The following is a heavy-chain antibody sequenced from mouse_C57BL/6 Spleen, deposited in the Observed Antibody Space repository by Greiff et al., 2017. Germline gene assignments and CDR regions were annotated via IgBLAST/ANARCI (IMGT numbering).Heavy chain of an antibody. V-gene: IGHV5-9*01. D-gene: IGHD4-1*02. J-gene: IGHJ1*03. Sequence: EVKLLESGGGLVKPGGSLKLSCAASGFTFSSYTMSWVRQTPGQRLEWVATINGGGGNTYYPDSVKGRFTISRDNAKNTLYLQLSSLRSEDAALFDCARHPTGTGYFEGWGTGTTVTVAS. CDR3: ARHPTGTGYFEG. CDR2: INGGGGNT. CDR1: GFTFSSYT.